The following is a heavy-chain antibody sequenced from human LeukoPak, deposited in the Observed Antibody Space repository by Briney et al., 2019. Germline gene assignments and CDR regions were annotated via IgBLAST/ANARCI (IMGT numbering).Heavy chain of an antibody. CDR2: INHSGST. J-gene: IGHJ3*02. D-gene: IGHD2-21*02. CDR3: ARTTCGGDCYSTWGAFDI. V-gene: IGHV4-34*01. CDR1: GGSFSGYY. Sequence: NASETLSLTCAVYGGSFSGYYWSWIRQPPGKGLEWIGEINHSGSTNYNPSLKSRVTISVDTSKNQFSLKLSSVTDADTAVYYCARTTCGGDCYSTWGAFDIWGQGTMVTVSS.